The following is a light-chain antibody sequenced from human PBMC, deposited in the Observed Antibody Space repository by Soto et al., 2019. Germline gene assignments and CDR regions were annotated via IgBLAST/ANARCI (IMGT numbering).Light chain of an antibody. J-gene: IGKJ4*01. Sequence: DIVMTQSQDSLAVSLGERATINCKSSQSVLYSSNNKNYLAWYQQKPGQPPKLLIYWASNRESGVPDRFSGSGSGTDFTLSISSLQAEDVAVYYCQQYYSTPLTFGGGTKGEIK. CDR3: QQYYSTPLT. V-gene: IGKV4-1*01. CDR1: QSVLYSSNNKNY. CDR2: WAS.